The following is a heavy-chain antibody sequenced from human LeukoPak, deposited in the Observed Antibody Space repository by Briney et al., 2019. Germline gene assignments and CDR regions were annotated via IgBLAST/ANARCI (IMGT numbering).Heavy chain of an antibody. CDR2: IIPIFGTA. CDR1: GGTFSSYA. J-gene: IGHJ4*02. D-gene: IGHD2-2*01. Sequence: ASVKVSCKASGGTFSSYAISWVRQAPGQGLEWMGGIIPIFGTANYAQKFQGRVTITTDKSTSTAYMELSSLRSEDTAVYYCASGTTDIVVVPATLRNYYFDYWGQGTLVTVSS. CDR3: ASGTTDIVVVPATLRNYYFDY. V-gene: IGHV1-69*05.